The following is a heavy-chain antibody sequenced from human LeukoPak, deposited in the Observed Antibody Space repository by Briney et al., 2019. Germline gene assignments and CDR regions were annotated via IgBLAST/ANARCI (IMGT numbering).Heavy chain of an antibody. CDR1: GFTVSSNY. J-gene: IGHJ4*02. CDR3: ARDIGSYYGGY. V-gene: IGHV3-23*01. Sequence: GGSLRLSCAASGFTVSSNYMSWVRQAPGKGLEWVSAISGSGGSTYYADSVKGRFTISRDNAKNSLYLQMNSLRAEDTAVYYCARDIGSYYGGYWGQGTLVTVSS. CDR2: ISGSGGST. D-gene: IGHD1-26*01.